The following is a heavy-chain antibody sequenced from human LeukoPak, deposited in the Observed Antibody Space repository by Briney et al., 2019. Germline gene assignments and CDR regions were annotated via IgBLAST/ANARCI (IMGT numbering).Heavy chain of an antibody. CDR1: GFPFSAYE. CDR3: ARGGSWGFRWFDP. J-gene: IGHJ5*02. CDR2: ISYSGSTI. D-gene: IGHD3-16*01. Sequence: GGSLRLSCAASGFPFSAYEMNWVRQAPGKGLEWVSYISYSGSTIYYADSVKGRFTISRDNAKNSLYLQMNSLRAEDTAVYYCARGGSWGFRWFDPWGQGTLVTVSS. V-gene: IGHV3-48*03.